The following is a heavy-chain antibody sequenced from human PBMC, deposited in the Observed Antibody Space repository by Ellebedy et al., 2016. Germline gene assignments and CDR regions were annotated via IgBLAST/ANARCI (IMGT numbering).Heavy chain of an antibody. CDR1: RGTFSSYA. V-gene: IGHV1-69*13. CDR2: IIPIFGTA. D-gene: IGHD2-2*01. Sequence: SVKVSXKASRGTFSSYAISWVRQAPGQGLEWMGGIIPIFGTANYAQKFQGRVTITADESTSTAYMELSSLRSEDTAVYYCARSRVDIVVVPAAIGAFDIWGQGTMVTVSS. CDR3: ARSRVDIVVVPAAIGAFDI. J-gene: IGHJ3*02.